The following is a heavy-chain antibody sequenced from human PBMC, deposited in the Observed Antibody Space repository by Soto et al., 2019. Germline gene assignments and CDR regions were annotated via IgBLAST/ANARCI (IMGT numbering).Heavy chain of an antibody. D-gene: IGHD3-10*01. CDR1: GFTLSGRS. V-gene: IGHV3-74*01. CDR2: IVNAGTDS. J-gene: IGHJ6*04. Sequence: EVQLVESGGGLVQPGGSLRLSCAASGFTLSGRSMHWVRQAPGKGRVWVSGIVNAGTDSTYADTVKGRFTSSRDNAKKMLYLQMNSLRVEDTAVYYCARGWFGPDVWGKGTTVTVSS. CDR3: ARGWFGPDV.